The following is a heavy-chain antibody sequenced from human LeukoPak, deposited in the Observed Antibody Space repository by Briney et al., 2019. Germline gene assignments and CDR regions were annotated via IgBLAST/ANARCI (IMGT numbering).Heavy chain of an antibody. V-gene: IGHV1-46*01. J-gene: IGHJ6*02. CDR3: ASVYNYGMDV. Sequence: ASVKVSCKASGYTFTSYGISWVRQAPGQGLEWMGILNPSGGSTSYAQKFQGRATLTRATSTSTVYMELSGPRSEDTAVYYCASVYNYGMDVWGQGTTVIVSS. CDR2: LNPSGGST. CDR1: GYTFTSYG.